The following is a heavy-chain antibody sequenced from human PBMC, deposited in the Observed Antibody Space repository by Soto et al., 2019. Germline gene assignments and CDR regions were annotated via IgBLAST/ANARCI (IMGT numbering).Heavy chain of an antibody. J-gene: IGHJ4*02. CDR2: ISEGGDRT. CDR3: AKYRRGATTVMSIK. D-gene: IGHD4-4*01. CDR1: GFTFRDHP. V-gene: IGHV3-23*01. Sequence: EVQLLESGGDLVQPGGSLRLSCVGSGFTFRDHPMNWVRQAPGKGVEWVSAISEGGDRTYYPDSVLGRLSISGDNSNNTLYLQMSSMRADDTAMYYCAKYRRGATTVMSIKWGQGTLVTVSS.